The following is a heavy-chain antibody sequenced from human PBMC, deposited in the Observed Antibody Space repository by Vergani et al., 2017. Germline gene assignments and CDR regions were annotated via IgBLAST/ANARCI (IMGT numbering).Heavy chain of an antibody. CDR2: IYTSGST. V-gene: IGHV4-4*09. D-gene: IGHD3-10*01. J-gene: IGHJ2*01. CDR3: ARHLAPVLLWFGESPGYFDL. CDR1: GGSISSYY. Sequence: QVQLQESGPGLVKPSETLSLTCTVSGGSISSYYWSWIRQPPGKGLEWIGYIYTSGSTNYNPSLKSRVTISVDTSKNQFSLKLISVTAADSAVYYCARHLAPVLLWFGESPGYFDLWGRGTLVTVSS.